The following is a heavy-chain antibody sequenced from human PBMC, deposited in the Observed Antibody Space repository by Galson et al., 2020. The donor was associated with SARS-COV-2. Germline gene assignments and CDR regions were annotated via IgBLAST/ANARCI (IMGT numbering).Heavy chain of an antibody. D-gene: IGHD3-9*01. CDR2: IYYSGTT. Sequence: SETLSLTCTVSDDSISSSIYFWAWIRQPPGKGLEWIGSIYYSGTTYYNPSLKSRVTISVDTSKNQFSLKLTSMTAADTAVYYCAKQRWTGFRSGTLDAHFDYWGPETLVTVSS. J-gene: IGHJ4*02. CDR1: DDSISSSIYF. CDR3: AKQRWTGFRSGTLDAHFDY. V-gene: IGHV4-39*01.